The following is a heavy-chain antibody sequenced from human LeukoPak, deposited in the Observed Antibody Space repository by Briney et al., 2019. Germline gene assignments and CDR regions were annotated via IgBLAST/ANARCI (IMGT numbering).Heavy chain of an antibody. CDR1: GYTFTSYD. CDR3: ARCSVNWNYPRCSDMDV. V-gene: IGHV1-8*03. J-gene: IGHJ6*04. D-gene: IGHD1-7*01. Sequence: ASVKVSCKASGYTFTSYDINWVQQATGQGLEWMGWMNPNSGNTGYAQKFQGRVTITRNTSISTAYMELSSLRSEDTAVYYCARCSVNWNYPRCSDMDVWGKGTTVTVSS. CDR2: MNPNSGNT.